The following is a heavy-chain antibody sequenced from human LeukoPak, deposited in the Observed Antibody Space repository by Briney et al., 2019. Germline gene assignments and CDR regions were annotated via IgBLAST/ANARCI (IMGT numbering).Heavy chain of an antibody. Sequence: PGGSLRLSCAASGFTFDDYGMSWVRQAPGKGLEWVSTIGSGDDLHYADSVKGRFTVSRDDPQNTLYLQMNSLRAEDAAIYYCAKDATPGNSVYDHFDYWGQGTLVTVSS. CDR2: IGSGDDL. CDR3: AKDATPGNSVYDHFDY. J-gene: IGHJ4*02. V-gene: IGHV3-23*01. D-gene: IGHD5/OR15-5a*01. CDR1: GFTFDDYG.